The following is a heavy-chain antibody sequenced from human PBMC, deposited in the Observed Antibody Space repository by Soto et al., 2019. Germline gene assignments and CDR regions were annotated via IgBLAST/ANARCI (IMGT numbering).Heavy chain of an antibody. J-gene: IGHJ4*02. V-gene: IGHV3-23*01. CDR1: GFTFSTYA. CDR2: ISGSADST. Sequence: PGGSLRLSCAASGFTFSTYAMGWVRQAPGKGLEWVSTISGSADSTFYADSVKGRFTISRDNSKNTLYLQMNSLRAEDTAVYYCAKDISPDIVVVPAAIRWGQGTLVTVSS. D-gene: IGHD2-2*01. CDR3: AKDISPDIVVVPAAIR.